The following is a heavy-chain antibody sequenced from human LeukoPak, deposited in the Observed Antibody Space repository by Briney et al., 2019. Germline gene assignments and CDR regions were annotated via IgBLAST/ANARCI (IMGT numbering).Heavy chain of an antibody. V-gene: IGHV3-21*01. Sequence: GGSLRLSCAASGFTFSSYSMNWVRQAPGKGLEWVSSISSRSSYIYYADSVKGRFTISRDNAKNSLYLQMNSLRAEDTAVYYCARDQPPHYYDSSGYPPFDYWGQGTLVTVSS. D-gene: IGHD3-22*01. J-gene: IGHJ4*02. CDR3: ARDQPPHYYDSSGYPPFDY. CDR1: GFTFSSYS. CDR2: ISSRSSYI.